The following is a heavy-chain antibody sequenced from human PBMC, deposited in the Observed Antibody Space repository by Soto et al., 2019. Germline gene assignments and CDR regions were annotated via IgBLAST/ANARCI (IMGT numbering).Heavy chain of an antibody. CDR2: IYHSEST. J-gene: IGHJ4*02. CDR1: GLSFSCYC. V-gene: IGHV4-34*01. CDR3: ARGTTRIRGLFDY. D-gene: IGHD1-1*01. Sequence: SSETLSLTCAFYGLSFSCYCWSWIRQTPGKGLEWIGEIYHSESTNYNPSLKSRVTISVDKSKTQFSLNLTSVTAADTAMYYCARGTTRIRGLFDYWGQGILVTVSS.